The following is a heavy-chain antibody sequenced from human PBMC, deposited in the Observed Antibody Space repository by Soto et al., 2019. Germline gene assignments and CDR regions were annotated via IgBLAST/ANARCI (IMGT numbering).Heavy chain of an antibody. CDR3: ASAYDFWSGYSL. J-gene: IGHJ4*02. Sequence: GGSLRLSCAASGFTFSSYAMSWVRQAPGKGPEWVSAISGSGGSTYYADSVKGRFTISRDNSKNTLYLQMNSLRAEDTAVYYCASAYDFWSGYSLWGQGTLVTVSS. CDR2: ISGSGGST. V-gene: IGHV3-23*01. D-gene: IGHD3-3*01. CDR1: GFTFSSYA.